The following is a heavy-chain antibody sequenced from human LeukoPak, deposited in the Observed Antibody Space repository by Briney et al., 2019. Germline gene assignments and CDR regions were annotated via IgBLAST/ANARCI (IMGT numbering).Heavy chain of an antibody. CDR1: GFTLRNYW. V-gene: IGHV3-74*01. CDR2: ISGDGSGT. J-gene: IGHJ4*02. D-gene: IGHD6-6*01. Sequence: GGSLRLSCAASGFTLRNYWMHWVRQVPGRGLVWVSRISGDGSGTNYADSVKGRFTISRDNAKNTVYLQINNLRAQDTAVYFCARYSSSSGGPSYYLDYWGQGTQVTVSS. CDR3: ARYSSSSGGPSYYLDY.